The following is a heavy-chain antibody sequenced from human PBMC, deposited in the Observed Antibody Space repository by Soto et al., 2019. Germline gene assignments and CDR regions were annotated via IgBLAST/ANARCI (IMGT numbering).Heavy chain of an antibody. V-gene: IGHV1-69*13. D-gene: IGHD3-22*01. J-gene: IGHJ4*02. CDR3: ARLPSYYDSSGSFDY. CDR1: GGTFSSYA. CDR2: IIPIFGTA. Sequence: ASVKVSCKASGGTFSSYASSWVRQAPGQGLEWMGGIIPIFGTANYAQKFQGRVTITADESTSTAYMELSSLRSEDTAVYYCARLPSYYDSSGSFDYWGQGTLVTVSS.